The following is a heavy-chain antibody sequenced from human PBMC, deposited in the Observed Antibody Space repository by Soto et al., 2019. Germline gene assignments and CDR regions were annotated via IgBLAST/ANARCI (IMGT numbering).Heavy chain of an antibody. V-gene: IGHV3-30-3*01. J-gene: IGHJ6*02. CDR2: ISYDGSNK. D-gene: IGHD3-3*01. Sequence: PGGSLRLSCAASGFTFSSYAMHWVRQAPGKGLEWVAVISYDGSNKYYADSVKGRFTISRDNSKNTLYLQMNSLRAEDTSVYYCARETGAYDFWSCYYKRAHLTSLYYYYYGMDVWGQGTTVTVSS. CDR1: GFTFSSYA. CDR3: ARETGAYDFWSCYYKRAHLTSLYYYYYGMDV.